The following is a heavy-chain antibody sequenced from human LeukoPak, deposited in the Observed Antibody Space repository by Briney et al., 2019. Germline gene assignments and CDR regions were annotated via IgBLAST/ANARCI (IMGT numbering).Heavy chain of an antibody. CDR3: ASLALSQDIVVVVAASDY. CDR2: ISSSSSYI. V-gene: IGHV3-21*01. Sequence: PGGSLRLSCAASGFTFSSYSMNWVRQAPGKGLEWVSSISSSSSYIYYADSVKGRFTISRDNAKNSLYLQMNSLRAEDTAVYYCASLALSQDIVVVVAASDYWGQGTLVTVSS. D-gene: IGHD2-15*01. CDR1: GFTFSSYS. J-gene: IGHJ4*02.